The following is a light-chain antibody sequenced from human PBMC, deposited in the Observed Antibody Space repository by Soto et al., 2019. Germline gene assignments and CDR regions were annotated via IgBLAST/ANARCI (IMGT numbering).Light chain of an antibody. V-gene: IGKV3-11*01. CDR3: QQYNNWPWT. CDR1: QSVSRS. CDR2: DAS. J-gene: IGKJ1*01. Sequence: EIVLTQSPATLSLSPGDRAVLSCRASQSVSRSLTWYQHKPGQAPRLLIYDASTRATGIPRRFSGSGSGTDFTLTISSLEPEDFAVYYCQQYNNWPWTFGQGTKVEI.